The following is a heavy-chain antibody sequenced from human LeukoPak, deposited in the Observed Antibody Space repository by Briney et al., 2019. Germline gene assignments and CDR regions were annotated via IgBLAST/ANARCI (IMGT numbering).Heavy chain of an antibody. J-gene: IGHJ4*02. D-gene: IGHD6-13*01. V-gene: IGHV3-30*18. CDR1: GFTFSSYG. CDR3: AKEWGCSSWFPNYYFDY. CDR2: ISYDGSNK. Sequence: GRSLTLSCAASGFTFSSYGMHWVRQAPGKGLEWVAVISYDGSNKYYADSVKGRFTISRENSKNTLYLQMNSLRAEDTAVYYCAKEWGCSSWFPNYYFDYWGQGTLVTVSS.